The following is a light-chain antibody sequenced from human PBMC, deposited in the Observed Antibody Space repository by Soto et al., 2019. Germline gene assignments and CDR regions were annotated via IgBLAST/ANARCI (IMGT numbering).Light chain of an antibody. J-gene: IGLJ1*01. V-gene: IGLV4-69*01. Sequence: QLVLTQSPSASASLGASVKLTCTLSSGHSNYAIAWHQQQPEKGPRYSMKVNSDGSHRKGDGIPDRFSGSSSGAQRYLTISSLQSEDEADYYCQTWGTGIRVFGTGTKVTVL. CDR1: SGHSNYA. CDR2: VNSDGSH. CDR3: QTWGTGIRV.